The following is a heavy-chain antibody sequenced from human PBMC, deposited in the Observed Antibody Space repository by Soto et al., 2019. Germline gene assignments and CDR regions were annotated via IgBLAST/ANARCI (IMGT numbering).Heavy chain of an antibody. CDR3: AREGNSGSYFDY. Sequence: GGSLRLSCAASGFTFSSYGMHWVRQAPGKGLEWVAVIWYDGSNKYYADSVKGRFTISRDNSKNTLYLQMNSLRAEDTAVYYCAREGNSGSYFDYWGQGTLVNVSS. D-gene: IGHD1-26*01. CDR2: IWYDGSNK. CDR1: GFTFSSYG. V-gene: IGHV3-33*01. J-gene: IGHJ4*02.